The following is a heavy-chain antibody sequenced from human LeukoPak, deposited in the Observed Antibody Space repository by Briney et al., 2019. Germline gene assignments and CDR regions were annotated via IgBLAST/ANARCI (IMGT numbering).Heavy chain of an antibody. CDR1: GLTFSNYG. V-gene: IGHV3-30*18. Sequence: TGGSLRLFCAASGLTFSNYGMHWVRQARDKGLEGVAVISYDGSNKYYADSVKGRFTISRDNSKNTLYLQMNSLRAEDTAVYYCAKVQYGDYGCFDYWGQGTLVTVSS. D-gene: IGHD4-17*01. J-gene: IGHJ4*02. CDR3: AKVQYGDYGCFDY. CDR2: ISYDGSNK.